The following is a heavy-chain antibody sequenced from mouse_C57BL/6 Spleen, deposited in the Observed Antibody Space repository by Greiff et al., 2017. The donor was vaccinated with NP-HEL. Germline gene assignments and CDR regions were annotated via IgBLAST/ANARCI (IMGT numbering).Heavy chain of an antibody. Sequence: VKLQESGAELVRPGTSVKVSCKASGYAFTNYLIEWVKQRPGQGLEWIGVINPGSGGTNYNEKFKGKATLTADKSSSTAYMQLSSLTSEDSAVYFCARRSGTWGNYFDYWGQGTTLTVSS. V-gene: IGHV1-54*01. CDR3: ARRSGTWGNYFDY. CDR2: INPGSGGT. D-gene: IGHD4-1*01. CDR1: GYAFTNYL. J-gene: IGHJ2*01.